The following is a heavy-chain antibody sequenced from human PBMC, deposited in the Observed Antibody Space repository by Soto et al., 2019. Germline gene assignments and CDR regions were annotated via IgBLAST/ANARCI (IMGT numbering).Heavy chain of an antibody. J-gene: IGHJ4*02. CDR2: IVIGSGNT. CDR1: GFTFTSSA. D-gene: IGHD3-10*01. CDR3: ARRNYYGSRNQYSHFDY. Sequence: GASVKVSCKASGFTFTSSAVQWVRQARGQRLEWIGWIVIGSGNTNYAQKFQERVAISVDTSITTAYLQWGSLKASDTAIYYCARRNYYGSRNQYSHFDYWGQGTLVTVSS. V-gene: IGHV1-58*01.